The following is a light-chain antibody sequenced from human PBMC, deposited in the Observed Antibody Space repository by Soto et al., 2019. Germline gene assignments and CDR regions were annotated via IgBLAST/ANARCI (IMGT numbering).Light chain of an antibody. V-gene: IGLV6-57*03. CDR1: SGSIASNY. CDR2: EDN. J-gene: IGLJ2*01. CDR3: QSYDSTNVV. Sequence: NFMLTQPHSVLESPGKTVTISCTRSSGSIASNYVQWYQQRPGSAPTTVIYEDNQRLSGVPDRFSGSIDSSSNSASPTISGLKTEDEADYYCQSYDSTNVVFGGGTKLTVL.